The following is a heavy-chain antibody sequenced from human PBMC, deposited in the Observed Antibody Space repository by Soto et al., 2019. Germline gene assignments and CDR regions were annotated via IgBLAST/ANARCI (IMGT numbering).Heavy chain of an antibody. D-gene: IGHD5-12*01. CDR3: ARCRLQFNCDH. Sequence: QVQLVQSGAEVKKPGSSVKVSCKASGGTFSSYAISWVRQAPGQGLEWMGGIIPIFGTANYAQKFQGRVTITADESMSTAYMELSSLRSDDTAVYYCARCRLQFNCDHWGQGTLVTVSS. CDR1: GGTFSSYA. CDR2: IIPIFGTA. J-gene: IGHJ4*02. V-gene: IGHV1-69*12.